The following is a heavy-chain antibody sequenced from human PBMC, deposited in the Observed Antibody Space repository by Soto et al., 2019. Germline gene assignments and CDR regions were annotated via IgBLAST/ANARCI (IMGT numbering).Heavy chain of an antibody. CDR2: ISYDGSNK. CDR3: AKDPHDFWSGYSRGPNYYGMDV. Sequence: SGGSLRLSCAASGFTFSSYGMHWVRQAPGKGLEWVAVISYDGSNKYYADSVKGRFTISRDNSKNTRYLQMNSLRAEDTAVYYCAKDPHDFWSGYSRGPNYYGMDVWGQGTTVTVSS. J-gene: IGHJ6*02. V-gene: IGHV3-30*18. D-gene: IGHD3-3*01. CDR1: GFTFSSYG.